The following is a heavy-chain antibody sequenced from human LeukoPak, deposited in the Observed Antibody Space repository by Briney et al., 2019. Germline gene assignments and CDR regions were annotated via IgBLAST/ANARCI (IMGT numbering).Heavy chain of an antibody. J-gene: IGHJ4*02. CDR1: GYTFTGYY. Sequence: GASVKVSCKASGYTFTGYYMHWARQAPGQGLEWMGWINPNSGGTNYAQKFQGRVIMTRDTSISTAYMELSRLRSDDTAVYYCAREPTNYLTLTPYYDYWGQGTLVTVSS. CDR2: INPNSGGT. V-gene: IGHV1-2*02. D-gene: IGHD5-24*01. CDR3: AREPTNYLTLTPYYDY.